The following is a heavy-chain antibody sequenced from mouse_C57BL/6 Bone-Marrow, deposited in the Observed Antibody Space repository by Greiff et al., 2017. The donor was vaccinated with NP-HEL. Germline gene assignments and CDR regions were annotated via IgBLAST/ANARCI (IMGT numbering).Heavy chain of an antibody. J-gene: IGHJ1*03. V-gene: IGHV6-3*01. CDR2: IRLKSDNYAT. CDR1: GFTFSNYW. Sequence: EVKLVESGGGLVQPGGSMKLSCVASGFTFSNYWMNWVRQSPEKGLAWVAQIRLKSDNYATHYAESVKGRFTISRDDSKSSVYLQMNNLRAEDTGIYYCTGKSSLPYFDVWGTGTTVTVSS. CDR3: TGKSSLPYFDV. D-gene: IGHD1-1*01.